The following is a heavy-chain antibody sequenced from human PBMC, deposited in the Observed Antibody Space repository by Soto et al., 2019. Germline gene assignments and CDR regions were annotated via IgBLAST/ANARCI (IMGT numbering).Heavy chain of an antibody. CDR2: ISSGSRT. CDR3: ARGDLGGFDL. CDR1: EFALIGGR. J-gene: IGHJ3*01. Sequence: GGSQRLSSVEAEFALIGGRSIWVRQAPGKGLEWVSSISSGSRTTYADSVKGRFTISRDNAKNTMYLQMNSLRAEDTAVYYCARGDLGGFDLWGQGTTVTVSS. V-gene: IGHV3-21*01. D-gene: IGHD2-21*02.